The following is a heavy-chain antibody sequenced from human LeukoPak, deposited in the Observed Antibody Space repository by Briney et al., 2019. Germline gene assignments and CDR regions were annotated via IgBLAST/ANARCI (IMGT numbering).Heavy chain of an antibody. CDR1: GGSISSYY. CDR3: ARDAYYDSSGYYYDY. CDR2: IYYSGST. J-gene: IGHJ4*02. V-gene: IGHV4-59*01. D-gene: IGHD3-22*01. Sequence: PSETLSLTCTVSGGSISSYYCSWIRQPPGKGLEWIGYIYYSGSTNYNPSLKSRVTISVDPSKNQFSLKLSSVTAADTAVYYCARDAYYDSSGYYYDYWGQGTLVTVSS.